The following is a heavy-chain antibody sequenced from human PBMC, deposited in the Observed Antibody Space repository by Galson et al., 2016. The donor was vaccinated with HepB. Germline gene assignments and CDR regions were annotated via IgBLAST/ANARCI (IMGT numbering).Heavy chain of an antibody. V-gene: IGHV6-1*01. CDR2: TFYRSTWEN. CDR3: ARAVMLGRGMDV. D-gene: IGHD3-10*01. Sequence: CAISGDSVYNNGAAWVWIRQSPSRGLEWLGRTFYRSTWENHYAGSVKNRINISPDPSRNQFSLHLNSVTLEDTAVYYCARAVMLGRGMDVWGQGTTVTVSS. J-gene: IGHJ6*02. CDR1: GDSVYNNGAA.